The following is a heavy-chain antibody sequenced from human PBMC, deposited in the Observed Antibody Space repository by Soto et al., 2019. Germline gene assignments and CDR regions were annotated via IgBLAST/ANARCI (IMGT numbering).Heavy chain of an antibody. CDR1: GFTFSSYW. CDR3: ARVSRLTYYYDSSGYTGPRGMDV. V-gene: IGHV3-74*01. D-gene: IGHD3-22*01. Sequence: PGGSLRLSCAASGFTFSSYWMHWVRQAPGKGLVWVSRINSDGSSTSYADSVKGRFTISRDNAKNTLYLQMNSLRAEDTAVYYCARVSRLTYYYDSSGYTGPRGMDVWGQGTTVTVSS. CDR2: INSDGSST. J-gene: IGHJ6*02.